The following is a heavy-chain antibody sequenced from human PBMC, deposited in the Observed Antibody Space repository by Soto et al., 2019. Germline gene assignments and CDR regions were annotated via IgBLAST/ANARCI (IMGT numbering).Heavy chain of an antibody. CDR3: ARDSMEYYGSGSTDY. J-gene: IGHJ4*02. Sequence: QVQLVESGGGVVQPGRSLRLSCAASGFTFSSYGMHWVRQAPGKGLEWVAVIWYDGSNKYYADSVKGRFTISRDNSKNTLYLQMNRLRAEDTAVYYCARDSMEYYGSGSTDYWGQGTLVTVSS. CDR1: GFTFSSYG. CDR2: IWYDGSNK. D-gene: IGHD3-10*01. V-gene: IGHV3-33*01.